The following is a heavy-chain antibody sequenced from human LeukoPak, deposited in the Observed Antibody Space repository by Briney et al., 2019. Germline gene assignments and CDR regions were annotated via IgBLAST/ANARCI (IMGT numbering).Heavy chain of an antibody. CDR2: INHSGST. V-gene: IGHV4-34*01. CDR1: GASFSGYY. Sequence: PSETLSLTCAVYGASFSGYYWSWIRQPPGKGLEWIGEINHSGSTNYNPSLKSRVTISVDTSKNQFSLKLSSVTAADTAVYYCASRNIAAWSYFDYWGQGTLVTVSS. D-gene: IGHD6-25*01. CDR3: ASRNIAAWSYFDY. J-gene: IGHJ4*02.